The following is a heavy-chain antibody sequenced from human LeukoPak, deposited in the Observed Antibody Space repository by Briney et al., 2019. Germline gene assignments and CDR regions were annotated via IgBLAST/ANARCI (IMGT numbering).Heavy chain of an antibody. CDR2: IYYSGST. J-gene: IGHJ4*02. V-gene: IGHV4-59*01. CDR1: GGSISSYY. CDR3: ARGALPPAGVFDY. Sequence: SETLSLTCTVSGGSISSYYWSWIRQPPGKGLEWIGYIYYSGSTNYNPSLKSRVTISVDTSKNQFSLKLSSVTAADTAVYYCARGALPPAGVFDYWGQGTLVTVSS.